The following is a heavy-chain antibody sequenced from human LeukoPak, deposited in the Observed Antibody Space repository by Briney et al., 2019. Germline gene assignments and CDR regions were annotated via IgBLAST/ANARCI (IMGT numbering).Heavy chain of an antibody. V-gene: IGHV3-23*01. CDR3: AKGASPGIAAAGAGFLFDY. Sequence: PGGSLRLSCAASGFTFTNYAMSWVRQAHGKGLEWVSGISGSGGSTNYADSVKGRFTFSRDNSKNTLYLQMNSLRAEDTAVYYCAKGASPGIAAAGAGFLFDYWGQGTLVTVSS. CDR2: ISGSGGST. J-gene: IGHJ4*02. CDR1: GFTFTNYA. D-gene: IGHD6-13*01.